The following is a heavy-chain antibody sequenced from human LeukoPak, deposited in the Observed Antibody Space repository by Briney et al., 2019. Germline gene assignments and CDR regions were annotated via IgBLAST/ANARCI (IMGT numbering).Heavy chain of an antibody. CDR2: INPNSGGT. CDR3: ARGGLRYFDWQNWFDP. CDR1: GYTFTGYY. Sequence: ASVKVSCKASGYTFTGYYMHWVRQAPGQGLEWMGWINPNSGGTNYAQKFQGRVTMTRDTSISTAYMELSSLRSEDTAVYYCARGGLRYFDWQNWFDPWGQGTLVTASS. J-gene: IGHJ5*02. D-gene: IGHD3-9*01. V-gene: IGHV1-2*02.